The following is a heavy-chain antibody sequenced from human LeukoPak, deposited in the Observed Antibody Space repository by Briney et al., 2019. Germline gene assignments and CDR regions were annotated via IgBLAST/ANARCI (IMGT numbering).Heavy chain of an antibody. D-gene: IGHD2-8*01. CDR3: AKDRCSNGIGCYYYYMDV. CDR2: INPNSGGT. V-gene: IGHV1-2*02. J-gene: IGHJ6*03. CDR1: GYTFTGYY. Sequence: GASVKVSCKASGYTFTGYYMHWVRQAPGQGLEWMGWINPNSGGTNYAQKFQGRVTMTRDTSISTAYMELSRLRSDDTAVYYCAKDRCSNGIGCYYYYMDVWGKGTTVTISS.